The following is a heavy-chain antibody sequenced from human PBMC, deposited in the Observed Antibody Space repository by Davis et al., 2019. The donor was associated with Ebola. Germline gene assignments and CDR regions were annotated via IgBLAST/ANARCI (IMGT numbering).Heavy chain of an antibody. D-gene: IGHD3-22*01. CDR3: AKDPYYYDSSGYDRGFDP. V-gene: IGHV3-30*02. J-gene: IGHJ5*02. Sequence: GESLKISCAASGFTFSSYGMHWVRQAPGTGLEWVAVIWYDGSNNYYADSVKGRFTISRDNSKNTLYLQMNSLRAEDTAVYYCAKDPYYYDSSGYDRGFDPWGQGTLVTVSS. CDR2: IWYDGSNN. CDR1: GFTFSSYG.